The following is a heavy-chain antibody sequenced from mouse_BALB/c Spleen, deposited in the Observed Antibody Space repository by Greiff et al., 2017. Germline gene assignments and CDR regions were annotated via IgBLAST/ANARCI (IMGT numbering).Heavy chain of an antibody. V-gene: IGHV3-2*02. CDR3: ARDDYDGYFDY. CDR2: ISYSGST. J-gene: IGHJ2*01. Sequence: VQLKESGPGLVKPSQSLSLTCTVTGYSITSDYAWNWIRQFPGNKLEWMGYISYSGSTSYNPSLKSRISITRDTSKNQFFLQLNSVTTEDTATYYCARDDYDGYFDYWGQGTTLTVSS. D-gene: IGHD2-4*01. CDR1: GYSITSDYA.